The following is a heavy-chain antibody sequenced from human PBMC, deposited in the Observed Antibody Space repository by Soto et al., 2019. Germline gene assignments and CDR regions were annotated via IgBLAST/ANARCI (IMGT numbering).Heavy chain of an antibody. Sequence: YLRISCTGPGITFGDYAMSWFRQPSGKGLEWVGFIRSKGYGGTTEYAASVKGRFTISRDDSKSIAYLQMNSMKTEDTAVYYCSRGQDSYGGSYWGEGT. D-gene: IGHD5-18*01. CDR2: IRSKGYGGTT. V-gene: IGHV3-49*03. CDR3: SRGQDSYGGSY. CDR1: GITFGDYA. J-gene: IGHJ4*02.